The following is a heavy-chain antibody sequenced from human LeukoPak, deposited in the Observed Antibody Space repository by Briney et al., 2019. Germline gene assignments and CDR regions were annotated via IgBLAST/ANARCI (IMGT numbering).Heavy chain of an antibody. Sequence: SVKVSCKASGGTFSSYAISWVRQAPGQGLEWMGGIIPIFGTANYAQTFQGRVTITADKSTSTAYMELSSLRSEDTAVYYCARVKGITIFGVVNRYYMDVWGKGTPVTVSS. J-gene: IGHJ6*03. CDR2: IIPIFGTA. D-gene: IGHD3-3*01. CDR1: GGTFSSYA. CDR3: ARVKGITIFGVVNRYYMDV. V-gene: IGHV1-69*06.